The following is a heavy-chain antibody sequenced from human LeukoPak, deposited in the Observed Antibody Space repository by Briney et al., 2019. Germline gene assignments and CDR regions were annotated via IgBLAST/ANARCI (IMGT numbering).Heavy chain of an antibody. CDR1: GFTFSSYA. CDR2: ISGSGGST. D-gene: IGHD3-10*01. Sequence: GGSLRLSCAASGFTFSSYAMSWVRQAPGKGLEWVSAISGSGGSTYYADSVKGRFTISRDNSKNTLYLQMNSLRAEDTAVYYCAKDLGYYYGSGSNLDYWGQGTLVTVSS. V-gene: IGHV3-23*01. CDR3: AKDLGYYYGSGSNLDY. J-gene: IGHJ4*02.